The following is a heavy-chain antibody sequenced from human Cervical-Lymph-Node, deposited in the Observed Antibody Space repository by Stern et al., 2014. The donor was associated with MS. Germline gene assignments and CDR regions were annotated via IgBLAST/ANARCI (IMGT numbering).Heavy chain of an antibody. J-gene: IGHJ3*02. Sequence: QVQLVESGPGLVKPSQTLSLTCTVSGGSISSGGYYWNWIRQHPGKGLEWIGYIYYSGSTYYNPSLKSRGTISVDTTTHQFSLKLTSVTAADTAVYYCARRLEGHVDAFDIWGQGTMVTVSS. V-gene: IGHV4-31*03. CDR3: ARRLEGHVDAFDI. CDR2: IYYSGST. CDR1: GGSISSGGYY.